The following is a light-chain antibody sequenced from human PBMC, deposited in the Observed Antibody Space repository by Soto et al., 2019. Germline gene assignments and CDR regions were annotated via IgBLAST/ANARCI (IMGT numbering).Light chain of an antibody. V-gene: IGKV3-11*01. CDR2: QTS. CDR1: QYINTS. J-gene: IGKJ1*01. CDR3: HQRQSWPRT. Sequence: EIVLTQSPATLSSFPGDRVTLSCMASQYINTSWAGYQHRPGQAPRLLIYQTSLRAAGIPARFSASGSGTDFTLTITDVQPEDFALYYCHQRQSWPRTFAQGT.